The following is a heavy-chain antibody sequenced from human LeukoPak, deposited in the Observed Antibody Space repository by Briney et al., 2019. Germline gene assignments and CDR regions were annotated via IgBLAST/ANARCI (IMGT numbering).Heavy chain of an antibody. CDR1: GFTFSSYS. CDR3: ARSEAVADPYFDY. D-gene: IGHD6-19*01. V-gene: IGHV3-21*01. Sequence: PGGSLRLSCAASGFTFSSYSMNWVRRAPGKGLEWVSSISSSSSYIYYADSVKGRFTISRDNAKNSLYLQMNSLRAEDTAVYYCARSEAVADPYFDYWGQGTLVTVSS. CDR2: ISSSSSYI. J-gene: IGHJ4*02.